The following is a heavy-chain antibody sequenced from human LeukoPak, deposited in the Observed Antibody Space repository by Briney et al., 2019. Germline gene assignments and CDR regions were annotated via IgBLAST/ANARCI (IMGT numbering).Heavy chain of an antibody. CDR3: AKDGDCSSTSCYPGYFDY. V-gene: IGHV3-30*02. CDR1: GFTFSSYG. D-gene: IGHD2-2*01. J-gene: IGHJ4*02. CDR2: IRYDGSNK. Sequence: GGSLRLSCAASGFTFSSYGMHWVRQAPGKGLEWVAFIRYDGSNKYYADSVKGRFTISRDNSKNTLYLQMSSLRAEDTAVYYCAKDGDCSSTSCYPGYFDYWGQGTLVTVSS.